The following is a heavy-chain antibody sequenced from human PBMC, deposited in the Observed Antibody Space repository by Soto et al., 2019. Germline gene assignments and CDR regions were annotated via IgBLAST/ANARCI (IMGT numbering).Heavy chain of an antibody. D-gene: IGHD3-3*01. CDR3: ARSMDFWGFDP. Sequence: QLQLQESGPGLVKPSETLSLTCTVSGGSISSSSYYWGWIRQPPGKGLEWIGSIYYSGSTYYNPSLKSRVTISVDTSKNQFSLKLSSVTAADTAVYYCARSMDFWGFDPWGQGTLVTVSS. J-gene: IGHJ5*02. CDR2: IYYSGST. CDR1: GGSISSSSYY. V-gene: IGHV4-39*01.